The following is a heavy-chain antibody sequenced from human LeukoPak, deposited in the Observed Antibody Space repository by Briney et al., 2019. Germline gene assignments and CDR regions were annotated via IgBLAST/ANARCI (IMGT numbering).Heavy chain of an antibody. CDR1: GFTFSSYA. V-gene: IGHV3-30-3*01. D-gene: IGHD3-22*01. Sequence: GGSLRLSCAASGFTFSSYAMHWVRQAPGKGLEWVVVISYDGSNKYYADSVKGRFTISRDNSKNTLYLQMNSLRAEDTAVYYCARDLGSGYYSTQYFQHWGQGTLVTVSS. CDR3: ARDLGSGYYSTQYFQH. J-gene: IGHJ1*01. CDR2: ISYDGSNK.